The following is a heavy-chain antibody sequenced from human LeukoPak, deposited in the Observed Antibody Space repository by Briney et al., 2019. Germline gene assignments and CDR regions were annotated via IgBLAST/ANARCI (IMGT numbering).Heavy chain of an antibody. D-gene: IGHD3-22*01. CDR1: GGSISSYY. J-gene: IGHJ3*02. CDR2: IYYSGST. Sequence: SETLSLTCTVSGGSISSYYWSWIRQPPGKGLEWIGYIYYSGSTNYNPSLKSRVTISVDTSKNQFSLKLSSVTAADTAVYYCARILRTPNYYDSSGYAFDIWGQGTMVTVSS. V-gene: IGHV4-59*12. CDR3: ARILRTPNYYDSSGYAFDI.